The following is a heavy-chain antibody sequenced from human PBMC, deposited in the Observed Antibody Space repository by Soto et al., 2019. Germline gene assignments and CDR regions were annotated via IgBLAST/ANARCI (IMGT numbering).Heavy chain of an antibody. D-gene: IGHD6-13*01. CDR3: ATGGAGPAANVI. CDR1: GYTFTSFG. Sequence: ASVKVSCKASGYTFTSFGVNWVRQAPGQGLEWIGWVDTYNRNTKYSQKFQGRVTITADTSTSTAYMEVGSLRSDDTAIYYCATGGAGPAANVIWGPGTPVTVSS. J-gene: IGHJ1*01. V-gene: IGHV1-18*01. CDR2: VDTYNRNT.